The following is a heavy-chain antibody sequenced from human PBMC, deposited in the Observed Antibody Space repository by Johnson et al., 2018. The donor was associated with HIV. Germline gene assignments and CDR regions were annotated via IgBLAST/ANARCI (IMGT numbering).Heavy chain of an antibody. D-gene: IGHD1-14*01. V-gene: IGHV3-30*04. J-gene: IGHJ3*02. CDR2: ISYDGSNK. CDR3: ARGFHRGGAFDI. CDR1: GFTCSSYA. Sequence: VQLVESGGGVVQPGRSLRLSCAASGFTCSSYAMHWVRQAPGKGLEWVAVISYDGSNKYYADSVKGRFTISRDNSKNTLYLQMNSLRAEDTAVYYCARGFHRGGAFDIWGQGTMVTVSS.